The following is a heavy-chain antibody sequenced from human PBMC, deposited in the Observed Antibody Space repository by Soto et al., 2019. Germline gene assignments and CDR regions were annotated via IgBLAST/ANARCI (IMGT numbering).Heavy chain of an antibody. V-gene: IGHV3-53*01. J-gene: IGHJ4*02. Sequence: VGSLRLSCAASGFTVSSNYMSWVRQAPGKGLEWVSVIYSGGSTYYADSVKGRFTISRDNSKNTLYLQMNSLRAEDTAVYYCARVGRPKGGYFDYWGQGTLVTVSS. CDR2: IYSGGST. CDR1: GFTVSSNY. CDR3: ARVGRPKGGYFDY. D-gene: IGHD2-15*01.